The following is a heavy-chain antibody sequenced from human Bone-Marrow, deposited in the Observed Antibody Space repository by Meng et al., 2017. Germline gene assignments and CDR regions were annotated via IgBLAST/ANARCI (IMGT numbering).Heavy chain of an antibody. Sequence: SETLSLTCTVSDDSISSYYWNWIRQPPGKGLEWIGFIYHNGDTNYNPTLKSRVTISVDTSKSQVSLKVASLTAADTAVYYCATGGGDFDNWGQGRLVTVSS. V-gene: IGHV4-59*12. CDR2: IYHNGDT. J-gene: IGHJ4*02. D-gene: IGHD3-10*01. CDR3: ATGGGDFDN. CDR1: DDSISSYY.